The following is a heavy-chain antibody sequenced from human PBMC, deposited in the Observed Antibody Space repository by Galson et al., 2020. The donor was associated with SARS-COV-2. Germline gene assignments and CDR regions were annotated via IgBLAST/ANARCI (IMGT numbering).Heavy chain of an antibody. CDR2: ISWNSGSI. Sequence: SLKISCAASGFTFDDYAMHWVRQAPGKGLEWVSGISWNSGSIGYADSVKGRFTISRDNAKNSLYLQMNSLRAEDTALYYCAKDIEGGPPLEWLSLDVWGQGTTVTVSS. CDR1: GFTFDDYA. CDR3: AKDIEGGPPLEWLSLDV. V-gene: IGHV3-9*01. D-gene: IGHD3-3*01. J-gene: IGHJ6*02.